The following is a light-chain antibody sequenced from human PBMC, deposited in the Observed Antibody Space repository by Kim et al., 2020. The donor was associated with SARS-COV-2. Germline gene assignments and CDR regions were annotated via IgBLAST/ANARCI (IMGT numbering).Light chain of an antibody. CDR1: QIIRTY. Sequence: PVGDRVTITCRASQIIRTYLNWSPQNPGKAPTLLISAASSLQSGVPSSFSASGSGTDFTLTISSLQPEDFATYYCQQSFRIPITFGPGTKVDIK. V-gene: IGKV1-39*01. CDR3: QQSFRIPIT. CDR2: AAS. J-gene: IGKJ3*01.